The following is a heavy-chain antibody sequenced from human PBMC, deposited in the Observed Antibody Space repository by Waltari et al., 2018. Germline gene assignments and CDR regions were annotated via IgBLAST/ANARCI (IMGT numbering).Heavy chain of an antibody. Sequence: QLQLQESGPGLVKPSETLSLTCTVSGGSISGSSHDWGWIRQPPGKGLEWFGNIYYSGTTYYNPSLKSRAIISVDTSKNQFSLKLSSVTAADTAVYYCARRGDCGNDCYTFDYWGQGTLVTVSS. CDR3: ARRGDCGNDCYTFDY. J-gene: IGHJ4*02. D-gene: IGHD2-21*01. CDR1: GGSISGSSHD. V-gene: IGHV4-39*01. CDR2: IYYSGTT.